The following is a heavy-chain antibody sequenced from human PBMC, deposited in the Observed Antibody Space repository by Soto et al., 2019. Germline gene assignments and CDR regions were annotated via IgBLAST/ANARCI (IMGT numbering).Heavy chain of an antibody. V-gene: IGHV5-10-1*01. J-gene: IGHJ4*02. CDR1: GYSFAGYW. CDR3: ATQIYDPDTGPNFQNYFDS. D-gene: IGHD3-22*01. CDR2: IDPSDSQT. Sequence: GESLKISCKGSGYSFAGYWITWVRQKPGKGLEWMGRIDPSDSQTYYSPSFRGHVTISVTKSITTVFLQWGSLRASDTAMYYCATQIYDPDTGPNFQNYFDSWGQGTPVTVSS.